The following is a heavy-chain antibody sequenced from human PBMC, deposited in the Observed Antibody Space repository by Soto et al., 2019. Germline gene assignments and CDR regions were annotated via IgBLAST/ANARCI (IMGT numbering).Heavy chain of an antibody. V-gene: IGHV5-51*01. CDR1: GYSFTSYW. J-gene: IGHJ5*02. CDR3: ARLCCSSTSCQGQNWFEP. D-gene: IGHD2-2*01. Sequence: PGESLEISCKGSGYSFTSYWIGCVRQMPGKGLEWMGIIYPGDSDTRYGPSFQGQVNISADKSISTAYLQWSSLKASDTAMYYCARLCCSSTSCQGQNWFEPWGKGTLVTVSS. CDR2: IYPGDSDT.